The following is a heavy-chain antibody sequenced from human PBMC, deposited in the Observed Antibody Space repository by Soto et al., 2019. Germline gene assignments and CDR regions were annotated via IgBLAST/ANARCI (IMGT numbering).Heavy chain of an antibody. V-gene: IGHV1-18*01. CDR1: GYTFSSYG. D-gene: IGHD3-10*01. J-gene: IGHJ4*02. CDR3: ARASGASGSYSSN. Sequence: QVQLVQSGAEVKRPGASVKVSCKASGYTFSSYGISWVRQAPGQGLEWMGWISTYNGNTNYAQKVQGRVTMTTDTSPNTAYLELRSLRSDDTAVYYCARASGASGSYSSNWGQGTLVTVSS. CDR2: ISTYNGNT.